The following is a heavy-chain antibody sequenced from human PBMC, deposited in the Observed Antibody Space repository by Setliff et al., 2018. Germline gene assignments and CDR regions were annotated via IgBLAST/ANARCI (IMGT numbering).Heavy chain of an antibody. J-gene: IGHJ4*01. D-gene: IGHD3-10*01. CDR3: ARSYGRVFFDY. CDR2: ISAYNDNT. V-gene: IGHV1-18*04. Sequence: ASVKVSCKASGYIFRSYGINWMRQAPGQGFEWMGWISAYNDNTKSAQKFQGRITMTTDTSTSTSYMELRSLRSDDTAVYYCARSYGRVFFDYWGQGILVTVSS. CDR1: GYIFRSYG.